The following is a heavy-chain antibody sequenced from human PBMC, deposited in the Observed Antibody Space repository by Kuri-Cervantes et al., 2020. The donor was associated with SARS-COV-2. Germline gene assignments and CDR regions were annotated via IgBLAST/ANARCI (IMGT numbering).Heavy chain of an antibody. CDR2: IYTSGST. V-gene: IGHV4-4*07. Sequence: GSLRLSCTVSGGSISSYYWSWIRQPAGKGLEWIGRIYTSGSTNYNPSLKSRVTMSVDTSKNQFPLKLSSVTAADTAVYYCARGGGGQLDFDYWGQGTLVTVSS. D-gene: IGHD6-13*01. J-gene: IGHJ4*02. CDR1: GGSISSYY. CDR3: ARGGGGQLDFDY.